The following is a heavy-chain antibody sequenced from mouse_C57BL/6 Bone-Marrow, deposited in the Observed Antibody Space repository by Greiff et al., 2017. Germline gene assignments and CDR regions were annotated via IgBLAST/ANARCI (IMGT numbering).Heavy chain of an antibody. Sequence: EVKLVESGGGLVKPGGSLRLSCAASGFTFSSYAMSWVRQTPEKRLEWVATISDGGSYTYYPDNVKGRFTISRDNAKNNLYLQMSHLKSKDTAMYYCARDRISVDYWGQGTSVTVSS. J-gene: IGHJ4*01. CDR3: ARDRISVDY. V-gene: IGHV5-4*01. CDR2: ISDGGSYT. CDR1: GFTFSSYA.